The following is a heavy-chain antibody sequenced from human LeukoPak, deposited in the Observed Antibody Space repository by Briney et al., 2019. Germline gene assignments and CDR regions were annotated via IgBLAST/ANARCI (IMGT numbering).Heavy chain of an antibody. V-gene: IGHV3-23*01. D-gene: IGHD4-23*01. CDR3: AKSLDYGGNRARLDF. CDR1: GFTFSSYA. J-gene: IGHJ4*02. Sequence: GGSLRLSCAASGFTFSSYAMNWVRQAPGKVLEWVSAVSGSGSTTYYARSVKGRFTVSRDNSKNTLYLQMNSLRVDDTAVYYCAKSLDYGGNRARLDFWGQGTLVTVSS. CDR2: VSGSGSTT.